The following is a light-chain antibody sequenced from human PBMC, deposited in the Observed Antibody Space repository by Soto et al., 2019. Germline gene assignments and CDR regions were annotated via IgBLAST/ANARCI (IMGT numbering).Light chain of an antibody. J-gene: IGKJ4*01. Sequence: DIVMTQSPDSLAVSLGERATINCKSSQSVLYSSNNKNYLAWYQQKPGQPPKLLIYWASTRESGVPDRFSGSGSGTDFTLTISSLQAEDVAVYYCQQYYSNSALNFGGGTKVDIK. CDR2: WAS. CDR1: QSVLYSSNNKNY. CDR3: QQYYSNSALN. V-gene: IGKV4-1*01.